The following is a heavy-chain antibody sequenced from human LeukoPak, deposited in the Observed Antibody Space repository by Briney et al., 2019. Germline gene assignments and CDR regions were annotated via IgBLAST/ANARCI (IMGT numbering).Heavy chain of an antibody. J-gene: IGHJ4*02. V-gene: IGHV3-53*01. CDR2: IDSGGGS. D-gene: IGHD1-26*01. CDR3: ARLVGDYYCVADF. CDR1: GFTFSNYA. Sequence: PGGSLRLSCAASGFTFSNYAMNWVRQAPGKGLEWVSVIDSGGGSFYADSVKGRFTISRDSSKNTLYLQMNGLRAEDTAVYYCARLVGDYYCVADFWGQGTLVTVSS.